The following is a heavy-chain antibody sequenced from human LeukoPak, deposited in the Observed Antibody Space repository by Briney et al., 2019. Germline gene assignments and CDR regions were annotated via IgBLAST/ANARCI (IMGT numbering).Heavy chain of an antibody. J-gene: IGHJ1*01. Sequence: PGGSLRLSCAASGFTFISYWTSWVRQTPGKGLEWMANINEDGSQRYYVDSVKGRFTISRDNAKNSVYLQMGSLRVEDTAVYYCVRDGRGGYHDNWGQGTLVTVSS. V-gene: IGHV3-7*01. CDR2: INEDGSQR. CDR3: VRDGRGGYHDN. CDR1: GFTFISYW. D-gene: IGHD1-26*01.